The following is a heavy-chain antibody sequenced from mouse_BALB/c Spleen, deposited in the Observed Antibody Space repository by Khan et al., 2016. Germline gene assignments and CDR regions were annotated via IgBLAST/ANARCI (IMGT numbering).Heavy chain of an antibody. CDR3: ATTVVAPRFAY. CDR2: ISYSGST. Sequence: EVQLQESGPGLVKPSQSLSLTCTVTGYSITSDYAWNWILQFPGNKLEWMGYISYSGSTSYNPSLKSRIPITRDTSKNQFFLQWNSVTTEDTATDYCATTVVAPRFAYWGRGTLVAVSA. V-gene: IGHV3-2*02. CDR1: GYSITSDYA. D-gene: IGHD1-1*01. J-gene: IGHJ3*01.